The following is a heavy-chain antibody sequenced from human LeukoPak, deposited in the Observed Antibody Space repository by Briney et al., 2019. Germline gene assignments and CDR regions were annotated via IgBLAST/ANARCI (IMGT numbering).Heavy chain of an antibody. CDR2: INPNSGGT. Sequence: ASVKVSCKASGYTFTGYYMHRVRQAPGQGLEWMGWINPNSGGTNYAQKFQGRVTMTRDTSISTAYMELSRLRSDDTAVYYCARDIGAPYCSSTSCYPYFDYWGQGTLVTVSS. CDR1: GYTFTGYY. CDR3: ARDIGAPYCSSTSCYPYFDY. V-gene: IGHV1-2*02. D-gene: IGHD2-2*01. J-gene: IGHJ4*02.